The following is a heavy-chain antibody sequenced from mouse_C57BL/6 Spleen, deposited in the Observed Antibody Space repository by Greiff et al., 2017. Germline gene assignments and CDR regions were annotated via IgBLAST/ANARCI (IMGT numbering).Heavy chain of an antibody. J-gene: IGHJ4*01. V-gene: IGHV1-26*01. Sequence: VQLQQSGPELVKPGASVKISCKASGFKFTDYYMNWVKQSHGKSLEWIGDINPNNGGTSYNQKFKGKATVTVDKSSSTAYMELRSLTSEDSAVYYCARRGHKIDYWGQGTSVTVSS. D-gene: IGHD3-3*01. CDR3: ARRGHKIDY. CDR1: GFKFTDYY. CDR2: INPNNGGT.